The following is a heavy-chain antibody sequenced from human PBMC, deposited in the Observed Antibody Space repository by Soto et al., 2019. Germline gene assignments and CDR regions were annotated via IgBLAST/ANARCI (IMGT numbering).Heavy chain of an antibody. V-gene: IGHV3-30*04. D-gene: IGHD3-10*01. CDR3: ARSRSGAVADSFDS. Sequence: GGSLRLSCTASGLPHSSFAMMWVRQAPGKGLEWVAVISSDGSARYYLDSVKGRFTSSRDNSKNTVFLQLNSLSYEDTAVYYCARSRSGAVADSFDSWGQGTLVTVSS. J-gene: IGHJ4*02. CDR1: GLPHSSFA. CDR2: ISSDGSAR.